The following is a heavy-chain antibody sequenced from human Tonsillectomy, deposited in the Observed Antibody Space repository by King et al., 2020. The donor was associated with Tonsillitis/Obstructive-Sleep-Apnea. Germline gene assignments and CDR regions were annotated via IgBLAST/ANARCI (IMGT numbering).Heavy chain of an antibody. CDR2: INPNSGGS. CDR3: ARDPRYCSSTSCPRNWFDP. D-gene: IGHD2-2*01. CDR1: GYTFTGYY. J-gene: IGHJ5*02. V-gene: IGHV1-2*02. Sequence: VQLVESGAEVKKPGASVKVSCKASGYTFTGYYIHWVRQAPGQGLEWMGWINPNSGGSNYAQKFQARVTMTRDTSISTAYMELSRLRSDDTAVYYCARDPRYCSSTSCPRNWFDPWGQGTLVPVSS.